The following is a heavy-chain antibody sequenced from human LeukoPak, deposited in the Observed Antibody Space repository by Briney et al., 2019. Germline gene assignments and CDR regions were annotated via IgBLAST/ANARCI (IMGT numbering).Heavy chain of an antibody. D-gene: IGHD2-2*01. J-gene: IGHJ5*02. CDR1: GFTFSSYW. Sequence: NPGGSLRLSRAASGFTFSSYWMSWIRQAPGKGLEWIAHISGSGDTTYHKDSVQGRFAISRDNAKNSLYLQMNSLRAEDTAVYYCARDQAHTRFVVVPAAIPRSKGFDPWGQGTLVTVSS. CDR2: ISGSGDTT. V-gene: IGHV3-11*04. CDR3: ARDQAHTRFVVVPAAIPRSKGFDP.